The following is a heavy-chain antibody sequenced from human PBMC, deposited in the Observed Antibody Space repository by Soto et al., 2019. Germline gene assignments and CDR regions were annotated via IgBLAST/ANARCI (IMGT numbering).Heavy chain of an antibody. Sequence: QLHLVQSGAVVKKPGASVTVSCSASGYPVTAYYMHWVRQAPGRGLEWMGGINPATGAAKYTQTFQGRVTKTRGTSTGTGFIELGGLTSGDTAGFYCARGGGVGVAGSAAFDMWGQGTLVTVSS. D-gene: IGHD3-3*01. CDR1: GYPVTAYY. V-gene: IGHV1-2*02. CDR2: INPATGAA. J-gene: IGHJ3*02. CDR3: ARGGGVGVAGSAAFDM.